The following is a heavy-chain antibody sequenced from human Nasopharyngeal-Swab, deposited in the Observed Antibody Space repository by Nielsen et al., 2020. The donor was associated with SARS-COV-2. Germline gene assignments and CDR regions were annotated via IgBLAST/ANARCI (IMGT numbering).Heavy chain of an antibody. J-gene: IGHJ6*02. Sequence: SCTASGFTFGDYAMSWFRQAPGKGLEWVGFIRSKAYGGTTEYAASVKGRFTISRDDSKSIAYLQMNSLKTEDTAVYYCTRDLRSGSYSYGMDVWGQGTTVTVSS. CDR1: GFTFGDYA. D-gene: IGHD3-10*02. V-gene: IGHV3-49*03. CDR3: TRDLRSGSYSYGMDV. CDR2: IRSKAYGGTT.